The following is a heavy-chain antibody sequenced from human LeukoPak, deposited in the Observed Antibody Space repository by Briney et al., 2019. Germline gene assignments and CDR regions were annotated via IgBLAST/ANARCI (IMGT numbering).Heavy chain of an antibody. CDR2: ISYDGSNK. CDR1: GFTFSSYA. Sequence: QSGGSLRLSCAASGFTFSSYAMHWVRQAPGKGLEWVAFISYDGSNKYYADSVKGRFTISRDNSKNTLYLQMTSLRAEDTAVYYCARDADPYGSGSTSLDYWGQGTLVTVSS. CDR3: ARDADPYGSGSTSLDY. D-gene: IGHD3-10*01. J-gene: IGHJ4*02. V-gene: IGHV3-30-3*01.